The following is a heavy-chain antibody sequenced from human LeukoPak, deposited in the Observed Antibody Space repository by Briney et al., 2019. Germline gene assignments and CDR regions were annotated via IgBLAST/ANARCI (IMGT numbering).Heavy chain of an antibody. Sequence: SETLSLTCAVYGGSISSYYWSWIRQPPGKGLEWIGYIYYSGSTNYNPSLKSRVTISVDTSKIQFSLKLGSVTAADTAVYYCARGPDYDFWSGYSTPYYFDYWGQGTLVTVSS. D-gene: IGHD3-3*01. CDR2: IYYSGST. CDR1: GGSISSYY. J-gene: IGHJ4*02. V-gene: IGHV4-59*01. CDR3: ARGPDYDFWSGYSTPYYFDY.